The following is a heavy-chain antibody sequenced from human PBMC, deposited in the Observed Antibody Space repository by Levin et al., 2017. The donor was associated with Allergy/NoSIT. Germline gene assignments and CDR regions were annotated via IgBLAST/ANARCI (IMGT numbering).Heavy chain of an antibody. CDR1: GGTFSSYA. CDR3: AVTLQGHYYYYYMDV. J-gene: IGHJ6*03. V-gene: IGHV1-69*06. CDR2: IIPIFGTA. Sequence: VASVKVSCKASGGTFSSYAISWVRQAPGQGLEWMGGIIPIFGTANYAQKFQGRVTITADKSTSTAYMELSSLRSEDTAVYYCAVTLQGHYYYYYMDVWGKGTTVTVSS. D-gene: IGHD5-18*01.